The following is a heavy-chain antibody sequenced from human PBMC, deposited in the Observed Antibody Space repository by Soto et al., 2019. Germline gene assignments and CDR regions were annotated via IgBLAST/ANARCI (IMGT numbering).Heavy chain of an antibody. V-gene: IGHV3-23*01. D-gene: IGHD2-2*01. CDR1: GFTFSSYG. CDR3: AKDAYSSTWQYHYGMDV. CDR2: PSGSGGST. Sequence: GGSLRLSCAASGFTFSSYGMTWVRQAPGQGLEWVSAPSGSGGSTYYADSVKGRFTISRDNSKNTLYLQMNSLRAEDTAVYYCAKDAYSSTWQYHYGMDVWGQGTTVTVSS. J-gene: IGHJ6*02.